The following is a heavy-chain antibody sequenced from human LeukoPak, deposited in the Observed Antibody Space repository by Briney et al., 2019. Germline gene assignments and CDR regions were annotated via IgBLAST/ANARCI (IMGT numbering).Heavy chain of an antibody. V-gene: IGHV1-2*02. J-gene: IGHJ4*02. D-gene: IGHD6-6*01. CDR2: INPKSGGT. Sequence: ASVKVSCKASGYTFTGYYMHWVRQAPGQGLEWMGWINPKSGGTNYAQKFQGRVTMTRDTSISTAYMELSRLRSDDTAVYYCARPRWSSSPSFDYWGQGTLVTVSS. CDR1: GYTFTGYY. CDR3: ARPRWSSSPSFDY.